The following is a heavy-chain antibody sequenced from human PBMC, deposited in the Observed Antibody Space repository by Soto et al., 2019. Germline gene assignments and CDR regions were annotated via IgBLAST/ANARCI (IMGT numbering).Heavy chain of an antibody. CDR2: INPTGGST. V-gene: IGHV1-46*01. D-gene: IGHD2-8*02. CDR3: ARHLGAGDV. Sequence: QVQLVQSGAEVKKPGASVKVSCKASGYTFINYYIHWVRQAPGHGLEWMAIINPTGGSTNYAQKFQGRLTLTMDTSTTTDYMELSSLTSEDTAIYYCARHLGAGDVWGHGTLVTVSS. J-gene: IGHJ4*01. CDR1: GYTFINYY.